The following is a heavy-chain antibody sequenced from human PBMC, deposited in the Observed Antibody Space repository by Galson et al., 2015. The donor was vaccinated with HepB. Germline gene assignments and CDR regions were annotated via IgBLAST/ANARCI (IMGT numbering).Heavy chain of an antibody. D-gene: IGHD6-6*01. CDR3: AADPGRCSSFGCDY. CDR2: IVVGSGNT. Sequence: SVKVSCKASGFTFTSSAVQWVRQARGQRLEWIGWIVVGSGNTNYAQKFQERVTITRDMSTSTAYMELSSLRSEDTAVYYCAADPGRCSSFGCDYWGQGTLVTVSS. V-gene: IGHV1-58*01. CDR1: GFTFTSSA. J-gene: IGHJ4*02.